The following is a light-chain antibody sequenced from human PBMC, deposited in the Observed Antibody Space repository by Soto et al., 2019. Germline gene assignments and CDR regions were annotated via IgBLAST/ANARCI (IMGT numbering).Light chain of an antibody. Sequence: QSVVTQPPSASGTPGQRVTISCSGSSSNIGGNYVYWYQQLPGAAPKLLIYRTDQRPSGVPDRFSGSKSGPSASLAISGLRSEDEADYYCAAWDDSLSGVVFGGGTKLTVL. J-gene: IGLJ2*01. CDR3: AAWDDSLSGVV. V-gene: IGLV1-47*01. CDR1: SSNIGGNY. CDR2: RTD.